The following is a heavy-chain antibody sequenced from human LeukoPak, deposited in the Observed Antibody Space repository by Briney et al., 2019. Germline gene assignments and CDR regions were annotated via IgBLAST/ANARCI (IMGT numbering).Heavy chain of an antibody. CDR3: ARDPSCSSTSCYHDAFDI. Sequence: GASVKVSCKASGYTFTSYYMHWVGQAPGQGLEWRGIINPSGGSTSYAQKFQGRVTMTRDTSTSTVYMELSSLRSEDTAVYYCARDPSCSSTSCYHDAFDIWGQGTMATVSS. CDR2: INPSGGST. CDR1: GYTFTSYY. V-gene: IGHV1-46*03. D-gene: IGHD2-2*01. J-gene: IGHJ3*02.